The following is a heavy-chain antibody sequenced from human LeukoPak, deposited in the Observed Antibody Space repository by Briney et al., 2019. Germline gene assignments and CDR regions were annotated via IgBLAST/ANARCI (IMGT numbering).Heavy chain of an antibody. J-gene: IGHJ3*02. Sequence: TGGSLRLSCVTSGFNFEDYGMSWVRQAPGKGLEWVSGINWNGGSTGYGESVKGRFTISRDNSKNTLYLQMNSLRAEDTAVYYCAKGRGSYYQIDIWGQGTMVTVSS. D-gene: IGHD1-26*01. CDR2: INWNGGST. CDR3: AKGRGSYYQIDI. V-gene: IGHV3-20*04. CDR1: GFNFEDYG.